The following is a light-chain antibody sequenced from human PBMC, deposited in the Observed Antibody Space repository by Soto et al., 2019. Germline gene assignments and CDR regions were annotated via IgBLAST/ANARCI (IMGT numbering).Light chain of an antibody. CDR1: QSISSY. V-gene: IGKV1-39*01. J-gene: IGKJ3*01. Sequence: DIQITQSPSSLSASVGDRVTITCRASQSISSYLNWYQQKPGKAPKLLIYAASSLQSGVPSRFSGSGSGTDFTLTISSLQPEDFATYYCQQSYSTLVFGPGTKVDIK. CDR3: QQSYSTLV. CDR2: AAS.